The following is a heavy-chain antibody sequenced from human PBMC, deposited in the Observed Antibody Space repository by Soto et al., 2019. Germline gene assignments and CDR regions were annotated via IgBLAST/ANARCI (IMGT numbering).Heavy chain of an antibody. D-gene: IGHD2-15*01. CDR3: ARVSSSIVVVPDYGMDV. CDR2: ISGKKGNT. V-gene: IGHV1-18*04. CDR1: GYTFISHG. J-gene: IGHJ6*02. Sequence: QVQLVQSGVEVKKPGASVKVSCKASGYTFISHGISWVRQAPGQGLECMGWISGKKGNTNYAQKLQGRVTVTTDTSTSTAYSELRSLRSDDTAVYYCARVSSSIVVVPDYGMDVWGQGTTVTVSS.